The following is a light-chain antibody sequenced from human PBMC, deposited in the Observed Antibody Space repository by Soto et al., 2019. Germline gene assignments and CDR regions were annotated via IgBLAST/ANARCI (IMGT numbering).Light chain of an antibody. CDR1: NIGSES. CDR3: QVWDTTVV. CDR2: YDS. J-gene: IGLJ2*01. Sequence: SYELTQPPSVSVAPGKTATITCGGNNIGSESVHWYQQRPGQAPVLVISYDSDRPSGIPERFSGANSGNTATLTISRVEAGDEADYYCQVWDTTVVFGGGTKVTVL. V-gene: IGLV3-21*04.